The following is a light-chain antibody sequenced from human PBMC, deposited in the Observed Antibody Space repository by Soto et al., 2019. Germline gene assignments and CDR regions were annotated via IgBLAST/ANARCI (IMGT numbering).Light chain of an antibody. CDR1: QSVSGS. J-gene: IGKJ4*01. CDR3: QQYESFSFN. CDR2: EAS. V-gene: IGKV1-5*03. Sequence: DIQMNQSPSTLSASVGDRVTIACRASQSVSGSLAWYQQKPGRAPKLLIYEASTLESGVPSRFSGSRSGTDFTLTISSLQPEDFATYYCQQYESFSFNFGGGTKVEVK.